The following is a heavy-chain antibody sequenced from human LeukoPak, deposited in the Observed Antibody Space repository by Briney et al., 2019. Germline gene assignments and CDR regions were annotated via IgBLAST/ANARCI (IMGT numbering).Heavy chain of an antibody. D-gene: IGHD3-3*01. CDR3: ARVAEPITIFGVVIQNGMDV. CDR1: GFTFSSYG. J-gene: IGHJ6*02. Sequence: SGGSLRLSCAASGFTFSSYGMDWVRQAPGKGLEWVAVIWYDGSNKYYADSVKGRFTISRDNSKNTLYLQMNSLRAEDTAVYYCARVAEPITIFGVVIQNGMDVWGQGTTVTVSS. CDR2: IWYDGSNK. V-gene: IGHV3-33*01.